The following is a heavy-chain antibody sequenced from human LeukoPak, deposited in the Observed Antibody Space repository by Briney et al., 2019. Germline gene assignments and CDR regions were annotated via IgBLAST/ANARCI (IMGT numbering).Heavy chain of an antibody. V-gene: IGHV1-18*01. J-gene: IGHJ6*04. D-gene: IGHD6-13*01. CDR3: ARESSSWYAASDFDI. Sequence: GASVKVSCKASGYTFTSYGISWVRQAPGQGLEWMGWISAYNGNTNYAQKLQGRVTMTTDTSTSTAYMELRSLRSDDTAVYYCARESSSWYAASDFDIWGKGTTVTISS. CDR2: ISAYNGNT. CDR1: GYTFTSYG.